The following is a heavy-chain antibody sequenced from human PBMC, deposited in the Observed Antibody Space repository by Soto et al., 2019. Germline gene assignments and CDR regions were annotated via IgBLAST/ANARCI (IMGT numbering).Heavy chain of an antibody. CDR1: GFTFSSYS. J-gene: IGHJ3*02. CDR3: ARDLRGFRRKVVAAIHDAFDI. D-gene: IGHD2-15*01. V-gene: IGHV3-21*01. Sequence: EVQLVESGGGLVKPGGSLRLSCAASGFTFSSYSMNWVRQAPGKGLEWVSSISSSSSYIYYADSVKGRFTISRDNAKNSLYLQMNSLRAEDTAVYYCARDLRGFRRKVVAAIHDAFDIWGQGTMVTVSS. CDR2: ISSSSSYI.